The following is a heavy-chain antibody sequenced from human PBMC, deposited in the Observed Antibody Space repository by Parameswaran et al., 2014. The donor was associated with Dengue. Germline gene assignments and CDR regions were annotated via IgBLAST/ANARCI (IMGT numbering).Heavy chain of an antibody. CDR3: AKDSTTTARPGYFDY. J-gene: IGHJ4*02. Sequence: SNARWIRQPPGKGLEWVSAISGSGGSTYYADSVKGRFTISRDNSKNTLYLQMNSLRAEDTAVYYCAKDSTTTARPGYFDYWGQGTLVTVSS. V-gene: IGHV3-23*01. CDR2: ISGSGGST. D-gene: IGHD4-17*01. CDR1: SNA.